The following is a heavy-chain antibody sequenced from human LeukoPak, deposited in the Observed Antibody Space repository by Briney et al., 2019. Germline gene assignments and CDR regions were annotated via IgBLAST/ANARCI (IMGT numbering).Heavy chain of an antibody. CDR2: ISSNGGST. J-gene: IGHJ6*03. CDR3: ARGVAAAGSPHYYYYMDV. Sequence: GGSLRLSCAASGFTFSSYAMHWVRQAPGKGLEYVSAISSNGGSTYYANSVKGRFTISRDNSKNTLYLQMGSLRAEDMAVYYCARGVAAAGSPHYYYYMDVWGKGTTVTISS. D-gene: IGHD6-25*01. CDR1: GFTFSSYA. V-gene: IGHV3-64*01.